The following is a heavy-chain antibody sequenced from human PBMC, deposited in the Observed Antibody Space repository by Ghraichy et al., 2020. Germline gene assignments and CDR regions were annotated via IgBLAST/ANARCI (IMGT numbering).Heavy chain of an antibody. J-gene: IGHJ6*02. V-gene: IGHV3-23*01. CDR1: GFTFSSYA. CDR3: AKGTVTQLYYYYGMDV. Sequence: GGSLRLSCAASGFTFSSYAMSWVRQAPGKGLEWVSAISGSGSSTYYADSVKGRFTISRDNSKNTLYLQMNSLRAEDTAVYYCAKGTVTQLYYYYGMDVWGHGTTVTVSS. D-gene: IGHD4-17*01. CDR2: ISGSGSST.